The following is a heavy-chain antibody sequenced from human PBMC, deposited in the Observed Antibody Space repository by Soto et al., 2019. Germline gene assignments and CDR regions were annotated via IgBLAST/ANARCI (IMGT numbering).Heavy chain of an antibody. CDR3: ATYRKFFQI. CDR2: IYNSGST. CDR1: GGYLSGGDYA. Sequence: TLSLPCAVSGGYLSGGDYAWSWIRQPPGKGLEWIGFIYNSGSTYYNSSLNSRVTISLDRSKNHFFLNLTSVTAADTAVYYCATYRKFFQIWGQGKKGTVSS. J-gene: IGHJ3*02. V-gene: IGHV4-30-2*01.